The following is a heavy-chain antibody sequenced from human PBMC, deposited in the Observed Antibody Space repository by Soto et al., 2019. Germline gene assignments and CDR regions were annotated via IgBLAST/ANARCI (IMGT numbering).Heavy chain of an antibody. Sequence: EVQLLESGGGLVQPGGSLRLSCVVSGFTFGSYAMSWVRQAPEKGPEWVAILGGNGFTTYYADSVKGRFTITGDKSKSTLFLQMNSLRDDDTGVYYCAKALRPSLLFFYCMDVWGRGTSVTVSS. CDR2: LGGNGFTT. D-gene: IGHD2-21*01. J-gene: IGHJ6*02. CDR1: GFTFGSYA. V-gene: IGHV3-23*01. CDR3: AKALRPSLLFFYCMDV.